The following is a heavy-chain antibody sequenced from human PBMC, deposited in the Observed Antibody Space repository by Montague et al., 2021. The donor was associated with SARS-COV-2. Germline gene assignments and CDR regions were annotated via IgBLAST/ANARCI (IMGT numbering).Heavy chain of an antibody. D-gene: IGHD6-19*01. CDR3: ARDIAVAGLFDY. V-gene: IGHV4-61*02. J-gene: IGHJ4*02. CDR1: GGSISSGTYY. Sequence: TLSLTCTVSGGSISSGTYYWSWIRQPPGKGLEWIGRISISESTNYNPSLKSRVTISVDTSKNQFSLTLRSVTAADTAVYYCARDIAVAGLFDYWGQGTLVTVSS. CDR2: ISISEST.